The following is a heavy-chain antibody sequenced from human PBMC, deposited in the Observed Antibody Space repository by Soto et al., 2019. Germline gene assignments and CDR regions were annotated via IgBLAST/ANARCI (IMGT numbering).Heavy chain of an antibody. CDR3: ARFYYDSSGYLPSPCYYYYGMDV. CDR2: INSDGSTT. J-gene: IGHJ6*02. CDR1: GFTFSSYW. V-gene: IGHV3-74*01. D-gene: IGHD3-22*01. Sequence: GGSLRLSCAASGFTFSSYWMHWVRQAPGKGLVWVSRINSDGSTTSYADSVKGRFTISRDNAKSTLYLQMNSLRAEDTAVYYCARFYYDSSGYLPSPCYYYYGMDVWGQGTTVTVS.